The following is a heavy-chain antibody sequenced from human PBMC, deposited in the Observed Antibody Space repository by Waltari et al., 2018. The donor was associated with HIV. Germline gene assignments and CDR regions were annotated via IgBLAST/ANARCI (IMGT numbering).Heavy chain of an antibody. Sequence: GSLRLSCAASGFTFSRYAMHWVRQAPGKGLEWVAVISYDGSNKYYADSVKGRFTISRDNSKNTLYLQMNSLRAEDTAMYYCARDLYRSSTSCYGDCSGGRCYSNWFDPWGQGTLVTVSS. CDR1: GFTFSRYA. CDR3: ARDLYRSSTSCYGDCSGGRCYSNWFDP. V-gene: IGHV3-30-3*01. D-gene: IGHD2-2*01. J-gene: IGHJ5*02. CDR2: ISYDGSNK.